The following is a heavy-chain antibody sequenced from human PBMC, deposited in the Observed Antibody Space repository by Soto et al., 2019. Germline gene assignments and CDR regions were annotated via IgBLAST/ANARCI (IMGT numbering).Heavy chain of an antibody. D-gene: IGHD3-22*01. Sequence: SVKVSCKASGGTFSSYAISWVRQAPGQGLEWMGGIIPIFGTANYAQKFQGRVTITADESTSTAYMELSSLRSEDTAVYYCARDYYDSSDDAFDIWGQGTMVTVSS. CDR1: GGTFSSYA. CDR2: IIPIFGTA. J-gene: IGHJ3*02. CDR3: ARDYYDSSDDAFDI. V-gene: IGHV1-69*13.